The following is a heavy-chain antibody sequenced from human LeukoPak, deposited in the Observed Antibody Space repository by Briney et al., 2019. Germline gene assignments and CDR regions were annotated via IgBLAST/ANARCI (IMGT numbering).Heavy chain of an antibody. D-gene: IGHD6-13*01. J-gene: IGHJ6*02. CDR1: GYTFTSYA. Sequence: ASVKVSCKASGYTFTSYAMNWVRQATGQGLEWMGWMNPNSGNTGYAQKFQGRVTMTRNTSISTAYMELSSLRSDDTAVYYCARAYSSSWSRSGMDVWGQGTTVTVSS. CDR3: ARAYSSSWSRSGMDV. V-gene: IGHV1-8*02. CDR2: MNPNSGNT.